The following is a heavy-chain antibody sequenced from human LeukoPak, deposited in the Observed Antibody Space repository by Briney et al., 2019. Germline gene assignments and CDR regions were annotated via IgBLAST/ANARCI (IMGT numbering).Heavy chain of an antibody. V-gene: IGHV3-7*01. Sequence: GGSLRLSCAASGFTFSSYWMRWVRQAPGKGLEWVANIKQDGSQKNYMDSVKGRFTVSRDNAGNSLFLQMNSLRVEDTAVYYCARRAGGYSHPYDYWGQGTLVTVSS. CDR1: GFTFSSYW. J-gene: IGHJ4*02. D-gene: IGHD4-23*01. CDR2: IKQDGSQK. CDR3: ARRAGGYSHPYDY.